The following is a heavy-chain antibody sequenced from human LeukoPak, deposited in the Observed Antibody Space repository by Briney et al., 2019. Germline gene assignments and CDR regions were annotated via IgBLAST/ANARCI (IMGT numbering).Heavy chain of an antibody. D-gene: IGHD5-24*01. J-gene: IGHJ3*02. CDR3: ARGGDGYKGDAFDI. CDR1: GFTLSSYA. CDR2: ISDSGNT. Sequence: PGGSLRLSCAASGFTLSSYAMSWVRQAPGKGLEWVSAISDSGNTYHADSVKGRFTISRDSSKNTLFLQMNSLRAEDTAVYYCARGGDGYKGDAFDIWGQGTMVTVSS. V-gene: IGHV3-23*01.